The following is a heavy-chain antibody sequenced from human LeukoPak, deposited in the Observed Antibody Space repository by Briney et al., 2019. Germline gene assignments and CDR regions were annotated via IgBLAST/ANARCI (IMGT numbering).Heavy chain of an antibody. D-gene: IGHD2-2*01. Sequence: PSETLSLTCTVSGGSISSYYWSWIRQPPGKGLEWTGYIYYSGSTNYNPSLKSRVTISVDTSKNQFSLKLSSVTAADTAVYYCAASVGWFDPWGRGTLVTVSS. CDR1: GGSISSYY. CDR2: IYYSGST. J-gene: IGHJ5*02. V-gene: IGHV4-59*01. CDR3: AASVGWFDP.